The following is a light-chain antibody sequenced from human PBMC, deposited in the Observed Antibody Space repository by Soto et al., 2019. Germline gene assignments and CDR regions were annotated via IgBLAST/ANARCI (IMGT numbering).Light chain of an antibody. CDR2: GNS. V-gene: IGLV1-40*01. CDR1: SSNIGAGYD. Sequence: QSVLTQPPSVSGAPGQRVTISCTGSSSNIGAGYDVHWYQQLPGTAPKLLIYGNSNRPSGVPDRFSGSKSGTSASLAITGLQAEDEADYYCQSYDSCLSARGVFGGGTKLNVL. CDR3: QSYDSCLSARGV. J-gene: IGLJ3*02.